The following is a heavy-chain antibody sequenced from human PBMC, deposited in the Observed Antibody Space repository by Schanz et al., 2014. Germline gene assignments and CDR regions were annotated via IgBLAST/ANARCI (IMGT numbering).Heavy chain of an antibody. CDR2: IVPIAGIT. CDR1: GGTFSSDT. Sequence: QVHLVQSGAEVKKPGSSVKVSCKASGGTFSSDTFSWVRQAPGQGLEWMGRIVPIAGITNYAQRFQGRVTITADKSSDTAYMELSSLRSEDTAVYYCARDHVATTDYDYFFYCLDVWATGITVIVSS. V-gene: IGHV1-69*08. D-gene: IGHD3-16*01. CDR3: ARDHVATTDYDYFFYCLDV. J-gene: IGHJ6*04.